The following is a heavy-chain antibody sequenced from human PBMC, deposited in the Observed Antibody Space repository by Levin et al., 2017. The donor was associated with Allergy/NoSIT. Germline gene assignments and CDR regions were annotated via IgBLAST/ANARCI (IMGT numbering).Heavy chain of an antibody. V-gene: IGHV4-34*01. Sequence: GSLRLSCAVYGGSFSGYYWSWIRQPPGKGLEWIGEINHSGSTNYNPSLKSRVTISVDTSKNQFSLKLSSVTAADTAVYYCARGGRGRYCSSTRCYGAWFDPWGQGTLVTVSA. CDR3: ARGGRGRYCSSTRCYGAWFDP. J-gene: IGHJ5*02. CDR2: INHSGST. CDR1: GGSFSGYY. D-gene: IGHD2-2*01.